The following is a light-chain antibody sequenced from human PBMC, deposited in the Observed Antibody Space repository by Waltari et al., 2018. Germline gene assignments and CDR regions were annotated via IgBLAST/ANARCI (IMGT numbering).Light chain of an antibody. V-gene: IGKV3-20*01. CDR2: GAS. CDR3: QKYDRLPAT. Sequence: DIVLTQSPGTLSLSPGARGPLSCRASQSVRRFLAWYQQKPAPAPRPLIYGASTRSTGIPDRFSGSGSGTDFSLTVSRLEPEDCAVYYCQKYDRLPATFGQGTKVEIK. CDR1: QSVRRF. J-gene: IGKJ1*01.